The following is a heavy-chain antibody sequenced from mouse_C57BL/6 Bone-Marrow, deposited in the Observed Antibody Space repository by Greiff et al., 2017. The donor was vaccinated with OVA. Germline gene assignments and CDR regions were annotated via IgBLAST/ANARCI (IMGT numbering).Heavy chain of an antibody. CDR2: IAPTSGGT. D-gene: IGHD1-1*01. V-gene: IGHV1-72*01. J-gene: IGHJ3*01. Sequence: QVQLQQPGAELVKPGASVKLSCKASGYTFTSYWMHWVKQRPGRGLEWIGRIAPTSGGTKYNEKFKSQATLTVDKPSSTAYMQLSSLTAEDSAFYYCARGCYSVGCAYWGQGTLVTVSA. CDR1: GYTFTSYW. CDR3: ARGCYSVGCAY.